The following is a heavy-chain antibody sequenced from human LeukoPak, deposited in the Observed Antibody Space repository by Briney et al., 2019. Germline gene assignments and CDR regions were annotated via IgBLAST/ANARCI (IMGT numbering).Heavy chain of an antibody. Sequence: SSQTLSLTCTVSGGSISSRSYCWGWFRQPPGKGLEWIAIISLSGTTYYNPSLQSRVTVSVASSQNHFSRMLNSVSAADTAVYHCARHAPHGDGNKRGFYYWGQGTLVTVSS. J-gene: IGHJ4*02. V-gene: IGHV4-39*01. CDR3: ARHAPHGDGNKRGFYY. D-gene: IGHD2/OR15-2a*01. CDR1: GGSISSRSYC. CDR2: ISLSGTT.